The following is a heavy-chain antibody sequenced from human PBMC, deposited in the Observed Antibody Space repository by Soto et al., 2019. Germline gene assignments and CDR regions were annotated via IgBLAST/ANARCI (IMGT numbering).Heavy chain of an antibody. CDR1: GFSLTTRGVG. V-gene: IGHV2-5*02. Sequence: QITLKESGPTLVKPTQTLTLTCTFSGFSLTTRGVGVGWIRQPPGKALECLALIYWDDDKRYSPSLQSRLSNTKDPAKNQVVLTMTNMDPVDTATYYCAHIPSYYQYDWFDPWGQGTLVSVSS. CDR3: AHIPSYYQYDWFDP. J-gene: IGHJ5*02. D-gene: IGHD3-10*01. CDR2: IYWDDDK.